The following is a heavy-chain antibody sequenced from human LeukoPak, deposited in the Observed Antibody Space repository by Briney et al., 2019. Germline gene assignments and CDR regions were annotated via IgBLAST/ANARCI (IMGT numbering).Heavy chain of an antibody. CDR3: AKTMVRGASTPYYFDY. J-gene: IGHJ4*02. CDR2: ISGSGGST. D-gene: IGHD3-10*01. V-gene: IGHV3-23*01. Sequence: PGGSLRLSCAPSGFTFSSYAMSWVRQAPGKGLEWVSAISGSGGSTYYADSVKGRFTISRDNSKNTLYLQMNSLRAEDTAVYYCAKTMVRGASTPYYFDYWGQGTLVTVSS. CDR1: GFTFSSYA.